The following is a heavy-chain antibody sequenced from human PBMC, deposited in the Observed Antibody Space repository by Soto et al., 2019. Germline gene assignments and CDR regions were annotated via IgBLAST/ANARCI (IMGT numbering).Heavy chain of an antibody. J-gene: IGHJ4*02. CDR3: AKDRLGGNFDY. CDR1: GFTFNNYA. V-gene: IGHV3-23*01. CDR2: ISGTGGST. Sequence: EVQVLDSGGGLVQPGGSLRLSCAASGFTFNNYAMSWVRQAPGKGLEWVATISGTGGSTYYADSVKGRFTISRDNSKNTLYLQRNSLRVEDTAVYYCAKDRLGGNFDYWGQGTQVTVSS.